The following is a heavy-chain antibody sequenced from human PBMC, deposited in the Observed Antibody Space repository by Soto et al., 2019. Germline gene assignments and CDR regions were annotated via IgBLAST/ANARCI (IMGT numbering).Heavy chain of an antibody. V-gene: IGHV4-34*01. CDR1: GGSFSGYY. CDR3: ARGRADPRNWNFRHLTFFDY. CDR2: INHSGST. Sequence: QVQLQQWGAGLLKPTETLSLTCAVYGGSFSGYYWSWIRQPPGKGLEWIGEINHSGSTNYNPSLKSRVTISVDTSKNQFSLKLSSVTAADTAVYYCARGRADPRNWNFRHLTFFDYRGQGTLVTVSS. J-gene: IGHJ4*02. D-gene: IGHD1-7*01.